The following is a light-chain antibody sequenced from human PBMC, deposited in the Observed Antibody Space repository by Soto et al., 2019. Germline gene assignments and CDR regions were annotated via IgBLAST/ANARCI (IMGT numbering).Light chain of an antibody. J-gene: IGKJ2*01. CDR2: AAS. Sequence: LVLTQSPVTLALSPVERATLSCRASQRVSSSYLAWYQQKPGQAPRLLIYAASSRATGIPDRFSGSGSGTDFTLTISRLEPEDFAVYYCQQYGSSSYTFGQGTKVDIK. V-gene: IGKV3-20*01. CDR1: QRVSSSY. CDR3: QQYGSSSYT.